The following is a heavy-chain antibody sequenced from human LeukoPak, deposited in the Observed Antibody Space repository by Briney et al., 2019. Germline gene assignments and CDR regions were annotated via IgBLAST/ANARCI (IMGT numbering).Heavy chain of an antibody. V-gene: IGHV4-39*01. CDR3: ARHALPYYYDTYFDY. CDR1: GGSISSSSYY. J-gene: IGHJ4*02. D-gene: IGHD3-22*01. CDR2: IYYSGST. Sequence: PSETLSLTCTASGGSISSSSYYWGWIRQPPGKGLEWIGSIYYSGSTYYNPSLKSRVTISVDTSKNQFSLKLSSVTAADTAVYYCARHALPYYYDTYFDYWGQGTLVTVSS.